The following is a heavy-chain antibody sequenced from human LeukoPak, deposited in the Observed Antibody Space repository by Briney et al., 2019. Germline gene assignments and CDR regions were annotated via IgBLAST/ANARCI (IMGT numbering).Heavy chain of an antibody. CDR3: AKTRGSGSPRAFFDI. D-gene: IGHD3-10*01. V-gene: IGHV3-30*18. CDR1: GFTFSSYG. J-gene: IGHJ3*02. CDR2: ISYDGSNK. Sequence: GGSLRLSCAASGFTFSSYGMHWVRQAPGKGLEWVAVISYDGSNKYYADSVKGRFTISRDNSKNTLYLQMNSLRAEDTAVYYCAKTRGSGSPRAFFDIWGQGTMVTVSS.